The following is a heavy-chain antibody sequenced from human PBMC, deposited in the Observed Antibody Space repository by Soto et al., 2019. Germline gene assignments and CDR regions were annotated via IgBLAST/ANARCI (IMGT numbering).Heavy chain of an antibody. Sequence: TLSLTRTVSGECVSSVGFQYAWLRRPPGKGLEWIGYIYNGGSTYYRPSLESRMHMSLDATRNHYSLRLTSVTAADTAVYFCVFAQCYFDILGQLSYWGQGNLVIGSA. J-gene: IGHJ4*02. V-gene: IGHV4-30-4*01. CDR3: VFAQCYFDILGQLSY. CDR1: GECVSSVGFQ. D-gene: IGHD2-15*01. CDR2: IYNGGST.